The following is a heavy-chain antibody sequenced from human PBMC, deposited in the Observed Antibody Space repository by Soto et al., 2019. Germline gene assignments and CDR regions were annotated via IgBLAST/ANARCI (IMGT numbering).Heavy chain of an antibody. CDR3: ARGGYTWNPCSYGMDV. V-gene: IGHV2-70*01. Sequence: SGPTLVNPTQTLTLTCTFSGLSLSTSGMCVSWIRQPPGKELESLVLIGWNDDKYYSTALKTMLTISKDSSKNQVVLIMTNMDPVDTATYYCARGGYTWNPCSYGMDVWGQGTTVTVSS. CDR1: GLSLSTSGMC. D-gene: IGHD1-20*01. J-gene: IGHJ6*02. CDR2: IGWNDDK.